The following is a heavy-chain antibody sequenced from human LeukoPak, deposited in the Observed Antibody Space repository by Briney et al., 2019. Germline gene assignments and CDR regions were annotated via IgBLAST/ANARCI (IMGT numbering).Heavy chain of an antibody. CDR3: ARDWQLPSGPDVFDI. J-gene: IGHJ3*02. CDR1: GFSFPSYG. V-gene: IGHV1-18*01. D-gene: IGHD1-1*01. Sequence: GASVKVSCEASGFSFPSYGISWVRQAPGQGLEWIGWITAYDGDTNYAEKFQGRVTMATDTSTSTASMELWSLRSDDTAVYYCARDWQLPSGPDVFDIWGQGTVVTVSS. CDR2: ITAYDGDT.